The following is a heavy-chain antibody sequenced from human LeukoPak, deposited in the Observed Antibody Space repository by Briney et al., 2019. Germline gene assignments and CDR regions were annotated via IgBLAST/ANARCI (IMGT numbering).Heavy chain of an antibody. CDR3: ARGGDPYNNIDY. Sequence: PGGSLRLSCAASGFTFSSYAMSWVRQAPGKGLEWVSAISGSGGSTYYADSVKGRFTISRDNSKNTPYLQMNSLRAEDTAVYYCARGGDPYNNIDYWGQGTLVSVSS. D-gene: IGHD4-4*01. V-gene: IGHV3-23*01. CDR1: GFTFSSYA. CDR2: ISGSGGST. J-gene: IGHJ4*02.